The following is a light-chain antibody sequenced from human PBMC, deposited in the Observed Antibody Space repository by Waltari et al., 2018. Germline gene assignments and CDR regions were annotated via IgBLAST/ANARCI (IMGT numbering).Light chain of an antibody. CDR2: AAS. CDR1: QDVNGW. V-gene: IGKV1-12*01. Sequence: DIQMTQSPSSVSASVGDRVTITCRASQDVNGWLTWYQQKPGKAPKLLIYAASTLQTGVPSRFSGGRSGTDFTLTITGLQPEDFATYFCQQGNTFPPTFGQGTKVDLK. J-gene: IGKJ1*01. CDR3: QQGNTFPPT.